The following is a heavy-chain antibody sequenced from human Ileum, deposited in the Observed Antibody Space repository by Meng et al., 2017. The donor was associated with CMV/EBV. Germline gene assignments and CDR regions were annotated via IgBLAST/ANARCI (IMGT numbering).Heavy chain of an antibody. D-gene: IGHD2-2*01. CDR2: TYYRSKWYN. V-gene: IGHV6-1*01. J-gene: IGHJ4*02. Sequence: QVHLQHSGPGMVKPSQTLSLTCAISGDSVSSKSVTWNWIRQSPSRGLEWLGRTYYRSKWYNDYAVSVKSRITINPDTSRNHFFLQLSSVSPEDTAVYYCARNIFEDQMLPFDYWGQGTLVTVSS. CDR1: GDSVSSKSVT. CDR3: ARNIFEDQMLPFDY.